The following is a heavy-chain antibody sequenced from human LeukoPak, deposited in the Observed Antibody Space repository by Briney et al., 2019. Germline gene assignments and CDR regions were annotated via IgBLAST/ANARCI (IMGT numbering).Heavy chain of an antibody. J-gene: IGHJ4*02. Sequence: SETLSLTCTVSGGSISSSSYYWGWIRQPAGKGLEWIGRIYTSGSTNYNPSLKSRVTMSVDTSKNQFSLKLSSVTAADTAVYYCARASAARLFDYWGQGTLVTVSS. CDR1: GGSISSSSYY. V-gene: IGHV4-61*02. CDR3: ARASAARLFDY. CDR2: IYTSGST. D-gene: IGHD6-6*01.